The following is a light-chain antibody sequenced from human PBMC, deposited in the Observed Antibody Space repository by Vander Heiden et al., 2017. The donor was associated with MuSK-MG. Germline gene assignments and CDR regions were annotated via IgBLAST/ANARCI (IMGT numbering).Light chain of an antibody. CDR3: AAWDDSLSGPG. Sequence: QSVLTQPPSASGTPGQRVTISCSGRSSNIGSNYVYWYQQLPGTAPKLLIYRNNQRPSGVPDRFSGSKSGTSASLAISGLRSEDEADYYCAAWDDSLSGPGFGGGTKLTVL. V-gene: IGLV1-47*01. CDR1: SSNIGSNY. J-gene: IGLJ3*02. CDR2: RNN.